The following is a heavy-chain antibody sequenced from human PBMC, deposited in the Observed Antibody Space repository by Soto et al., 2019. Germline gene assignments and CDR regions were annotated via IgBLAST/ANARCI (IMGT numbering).Heavy chain of an antibody. V-gene: IGHV5-51*01. Sequence: PGESLKNSCKVYGYSFTGYWIGWVRQMPEKGLEWMVIIYPGDSDIRYNPSFQGQVTISADKSANTAYLQWSSLKASDTAMYYCARQPSIFGPVHDAFDIWGQGTMVTVSS. CDR3: ARQPSIFGPVHDAFDI. J-gene: IGHJ3*02. CDR1: GYSFTGYW. CDR2: IYPGDSDI. D-gene: IGHD3-3*01.